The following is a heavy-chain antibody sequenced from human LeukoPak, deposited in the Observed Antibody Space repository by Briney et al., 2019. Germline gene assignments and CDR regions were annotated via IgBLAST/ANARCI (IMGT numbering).Heavy chain of an antibody. J-gene: IGHJ4*02. CDR1: GGSISSYY. CDR3: ARIGYSSSGGGLGFDY. Sequence: SETLSLTCTVSGGSISSYYWSWIRQPAGKGLEWIGRIYTSGSTNYSPSLKSRVTMSVDTSRNQFSLKLSSVTAADTAVYYCARIGYSSSGGGLGFDYWGQGTLVTVSS. D-gene: IGHD6-6*01. V-gene: IGHV4-4*07. CDR2: IYTSGST.